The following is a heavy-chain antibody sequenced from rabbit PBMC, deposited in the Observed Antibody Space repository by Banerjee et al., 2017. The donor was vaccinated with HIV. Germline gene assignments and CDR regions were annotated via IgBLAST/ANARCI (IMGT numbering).Heavy chain of an antibody. CDR2: IYAGSSGTT. D-gene: IGHD4-1*01. Sequence: QEQLEESGGDLVKPEGSLTITCTASGIDFRSYGLSWVRQAPGKGLEWIACIYAGSSGTTYYASWAKGPFTISKTSSTTVTLQMTSLTAADTATYFCARDLAGVIGWNFNLWGPGTLVTVS. CDR1: GIDFRSYG. V-gene: IGHV1S45*01. CDR3: ARDLAGVIGWNFNL. J-gene: IGHJ4*01.